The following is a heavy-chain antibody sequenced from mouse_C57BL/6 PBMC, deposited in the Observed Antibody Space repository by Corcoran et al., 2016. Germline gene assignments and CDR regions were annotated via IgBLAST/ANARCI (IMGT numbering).Heavy chain of an antibody. J-gene: IGHJ2*01. Sequence: EVQLQQSGPELVKPGASVKISCKASGYTFTDYYMNWVKQSHGKSLEWIGEINPNNGGTSYNQKFKGKATLTVDKSSSTAYMELRSLTSEYSAVYSCASLRNYFDYWGQGTTLTVSS. CDR3: ASLRNYFDY. V-gene: IGHV1-26*01. CDR1: GYTFTDYY. CDR2: INPNNGGT.